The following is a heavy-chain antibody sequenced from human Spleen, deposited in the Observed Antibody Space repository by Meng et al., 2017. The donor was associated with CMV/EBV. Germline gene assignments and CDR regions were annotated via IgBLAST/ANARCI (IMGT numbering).Heavy chain of an antibody. CDR2: INPNSGGT. Sequence: ASVKVSCKASGYTFTGYYMHWVRQAPGQGLEWMGWINPNSGGTNYAQKFQGRVTMTRDTSISTAYMELSRLRSDDTAVYCCARPLLGYCNNGVCFSAPFDYWGQGTLVTVSS. J-gene: IGHJ4*02. CDR1: GYTFTGYY. CDR3: ARPLLGYCNNGVCFSAPFDY. V-gene: IGHV1-2*02. D-gene: IGHD2-8*01.